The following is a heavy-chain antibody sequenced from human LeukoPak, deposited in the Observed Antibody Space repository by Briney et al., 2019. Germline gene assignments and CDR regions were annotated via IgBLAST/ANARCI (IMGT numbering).Heavy chain of an antibody. Sequence: GGSLRLSCAASGFSFSSYALNWVRQAPGKGLDWVSSISSGSSHIYYADSVKGRFTISRDNAKNSLYLQMNSLRVEDTAVYYCARDLGSYGTPYYFDYWGQGTLVTVSS. CDR2: ISSGSSHI. CDR1: GFSFSSYA. J-gene: IGHJ4*02. D-gene: IGHD3-16*01. CDR3: ARDLGSYGTPYYFDY. V-gene: IGHV3-21*01.